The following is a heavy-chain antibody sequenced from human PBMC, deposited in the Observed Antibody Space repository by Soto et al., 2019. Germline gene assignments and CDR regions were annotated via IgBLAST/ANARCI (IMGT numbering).Heavy chain of an antibody. CDR2: ISYDGSDK. CDR1: GFTFSSYG. Sequence: QVQLVESGGGVVQPGTSLRLSCAASGFTFSSYGMHWVRQAPGKGLEWVAVISYDGSDKYYADSVKGRFTISRDNSKNPLYPQMNSLRDEDTAVFFCARSRYQPLPDYWGQGTLVTVSS. CDR3: ARSRYQPLPDY. D-gene: IGHD2-2*01. V-gene: IGHV3-33*01. J-gene: IGHJ4*02.